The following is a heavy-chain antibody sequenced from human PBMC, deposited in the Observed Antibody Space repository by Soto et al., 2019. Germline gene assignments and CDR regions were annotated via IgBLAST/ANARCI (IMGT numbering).Heavy chain of an antibody. Sequence: PGGSLRLSCAASGFIFKMYWMHWVRQSPGKGLVWISRIYNDGTYSDYADSVRGRFTISRDNVNDTLYLQMNNLRAEDSGLYYCKRGPRPISTGTGAYGRQGTQVTV. CDR1: GFIFKMYW. CDR2: IYNDGTYS. J-gene: IGHJ4*02. D-gene: IGHD1-1*01. V-gene: IGHV3-74*01. CDR3: KRGPRPISTGTGAY.